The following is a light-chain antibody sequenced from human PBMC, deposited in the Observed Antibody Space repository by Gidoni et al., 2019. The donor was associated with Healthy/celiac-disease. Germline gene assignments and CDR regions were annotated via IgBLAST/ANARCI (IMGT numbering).Light chain of an antibody. CDR1: SGHSSYA. CDR3: QTWGTGILV. CDR2: LNSDGSH. J-gene: IGLJ3*02. Sequence: SSSPSSSPSVKLTCTLSSGHSSYAIAWHQQQPEKGPRYLMKLNSDGSHSKGDGIPDRFSGSSSGAGRYLTISSLQSEDEADYYCQTWGTGILVFGGGTKLTVL. V-gene: IGLV4-69*01.